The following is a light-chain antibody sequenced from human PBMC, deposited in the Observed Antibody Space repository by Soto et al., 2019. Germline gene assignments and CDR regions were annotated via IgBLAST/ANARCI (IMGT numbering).Light chain of an antibody. CDR3: QQYGDSRT. J-gene: IGKJ2*01. V-gene: IGKV3-20*01. Sequence: EIVLTHSPGTLSLSPGERATLCCRASQSVSSTYLAWYQQKPGQAPRLLIYGASSRATGIPDRFSGSASGTDFTLTINRLEPEDFAIYYCQQYGDSRTFGQGTKLEFK. CDR1: QSVSSTY. CDR2: GAS.